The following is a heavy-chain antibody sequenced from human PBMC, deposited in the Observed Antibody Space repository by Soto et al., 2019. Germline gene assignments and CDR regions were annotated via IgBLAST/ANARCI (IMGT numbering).Heavy chain of an antibody. D-gene: IGHD3-3*01. J-gene: IGHJ6*02. CDR3: ARDHTPTYYDFWSGPIGYYGMDV. CDR1: GFTFSSYA. V-gene: IGHV3-30-3*01. Sequence: LRLSCAASGFTFSSYAMHWVRQAPGKGLEWVAVISYDGSNKYYADSVKGRFTISRDNSKNTLYLQMNSLRAEDTAVYYCARDHTPTYYDFWSGPIGYYGMDVWGQGTTVTVSS. CDR2: ISYDGSNK.